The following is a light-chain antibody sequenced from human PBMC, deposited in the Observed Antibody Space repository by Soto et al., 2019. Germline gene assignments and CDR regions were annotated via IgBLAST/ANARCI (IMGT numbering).Light chain of an antibody. J-gene: IGKJ5*01. Sequence: ESVLTQSQGTLSLSPGERATLSCRASQSVTSSYLAWYQHKRGQAPRLLIYGASSRATGIPDRFSGSGSGPDFTLTISRLEPEDFAVYYCQQYGSSPYTFGQGTRLEIK. CDR2: GAS. CDR3: QQYGSSPYT. V-gene: IGKV3-20*01. CDR1: QSVTSSY.